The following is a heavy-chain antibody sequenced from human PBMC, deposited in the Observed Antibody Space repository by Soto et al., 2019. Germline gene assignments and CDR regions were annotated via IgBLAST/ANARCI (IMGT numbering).Heavy chain of an antibody. J-gene: IGHJ6*02. CDR1: GFTFSSYA. CDR3: AKDRNGDIAARPTYYYYVMDV. V-gene: IGHV3-23*01. D-gene: IGHD6-6*01. CDR2: ISGSGGST. Sequence: GGSLRLSCAASGFTFSSYAMSWVRQAPGKGLEWVSAISGSGGSTYYADSVKGRFTISRDNSKNTLYLQMNSLRAEDTAVYYCAKDRNGDIAARPTYYYYVMDVWGQGTTVTVSS.